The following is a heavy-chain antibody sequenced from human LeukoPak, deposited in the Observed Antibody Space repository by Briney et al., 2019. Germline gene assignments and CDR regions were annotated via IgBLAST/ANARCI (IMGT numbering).Heavy chain of an antibody. CDR2: IYYSGST. Sequence: SETLSLTCTVSGGSISSYYWSWIRQPPGKGLEWIGYIYYSGSTNYNPSLKSRVTISVDTSKNQFSLKLSSVTAADTAVYYCARVSSGWYWGAFDYWGQGTLVTVSS. CDR1: GGSISSYY. CDR3: ARVSSGWYWGAFDY. J-gene: IGHJ4*02. V-gene: IGHV4-59*12. D-gene: IGHD6-19*01.